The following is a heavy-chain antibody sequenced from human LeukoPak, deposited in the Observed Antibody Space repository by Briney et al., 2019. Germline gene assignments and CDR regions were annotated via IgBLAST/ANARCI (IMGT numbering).Heavy chain of an antibody. Sequence: RGSLRLSCAASGFTFSSYGMHWVRQAPGKGLERVAFIRYDGSNKYYADSVKGRFTISRDNSKNTLYLQMNSLRAEDTAVYYCARDLGHYGSGSSAFDPWGQGTLVTVSS. CDR1: GFTFSSYG. J-gene: IGHJ5*02. V-gene: IGHV3-30*02. CDR2: IRYDGSNK. CDR3: ARDLGHYGSGSSAFDP. D-gene: IGHD3-10*01.